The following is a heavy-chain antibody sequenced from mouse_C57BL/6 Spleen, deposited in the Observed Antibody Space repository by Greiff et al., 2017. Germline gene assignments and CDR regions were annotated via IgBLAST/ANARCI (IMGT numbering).Heavy chain of an antibody. J-gene: IGHJ1*03. CDR1: GYAFSSSW. CDR2: IYPGDGDT. Sequence: VKLMESGPELVKPGASVKISCKASGYAFSSSWMNWVKQRPGKGLEWIGRIYPGDGDTNYNGKFKGKATLTADKSSSTAYMQLSSLTSEDSAVYFCARSGYYYGSSPYFDVWGTGTTVTVSS. CDR3: ARSGYYYGSSPYFDV. D-gene: IGHD1-1*01. V-gene: IGHV1-82*01.